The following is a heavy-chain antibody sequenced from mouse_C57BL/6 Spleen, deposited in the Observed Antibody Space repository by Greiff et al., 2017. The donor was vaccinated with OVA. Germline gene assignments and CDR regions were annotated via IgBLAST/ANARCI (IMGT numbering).Heavy chain of an antibody. Sequence: EVQLKQSGPGLAKPSQTLSLTCSVTGYSITSDYWNWIRKFPGNKLEYMGYISYSGSTYYNPSLKSRISITRDTSKNQYYLQLNSVTTEDTATYYCARYDSSYYYAMDYWGQGTSVTVSS. J-gene: IGHJ4*01. CDR2: ISYSGST. CDR1: GYSITSDY. V-gene: IGHV3-8*01. D-gene: IGHD1-2*01. CDR3: ARYDSSYYYAMDY.